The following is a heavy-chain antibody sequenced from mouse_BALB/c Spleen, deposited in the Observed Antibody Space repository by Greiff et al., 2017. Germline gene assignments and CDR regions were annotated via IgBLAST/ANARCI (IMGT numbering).Heavy chain of an antibody. J-gene: IGHJ3*01. V-gene: IGHV1-4*01. CDR2: INPSSGYT. D-gene: IGHD2-10*01. Sequence: VQLVESGAELARPGASVKMSCKASGYTFTSYTMHWVKQRPGQGLEWIGYINPSSGYTNYNQKFKDKATLTADKSSSTAYMQLSSLTSEDSAVYYCATSAYYGNPAWFAYWGQGTLVTVSA. CDR3: ATSAYYGNPAWFAY. CDR1: GYTFTSYT.